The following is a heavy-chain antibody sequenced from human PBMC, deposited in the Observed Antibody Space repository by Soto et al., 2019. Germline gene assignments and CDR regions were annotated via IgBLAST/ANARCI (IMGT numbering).Heavy chain of an antibody. Sequence: GGSLRLSCSVFGFTFRNYATHWVRQAPGKGLEYVSSISHNAGSIYYADSVKGRFTISRDNSKGTLYLQMSSLRPEDTAVYYCVKDRWVDYWGQGALVTVSS. CDR2: ISHNAGSI. D-gene: IGHD1-26*01. V-gene: IGHV3-64D*08. J-gene: IGHJ4*02. CDR1: GFTFRNYA. CDR3: VKDRWVDY.